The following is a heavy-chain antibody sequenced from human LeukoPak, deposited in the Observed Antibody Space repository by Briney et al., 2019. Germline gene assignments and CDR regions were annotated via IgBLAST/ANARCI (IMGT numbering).Heavy chain of an antibody. J-gene: IGHJ4*02. CDR3: AKVSGSYLWDY. CDR1: GFTFSSYA. CDR2: ISGSGGST. V-gene: IGHV3-23*01. D-gene: IGHD1-26*01. Sequence: GGSLRLSCAASGFTFSSYAMSWVRQAPGKGLEWVSAISGSGGSTYYGDSVKGRFTISRDNSKNTLDLQMNSLRAEDTAVYYCAKVSGSYLWDYWGQGTLVTVSS.